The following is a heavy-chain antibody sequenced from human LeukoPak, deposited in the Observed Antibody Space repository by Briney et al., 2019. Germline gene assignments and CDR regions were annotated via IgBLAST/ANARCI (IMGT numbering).Heavy chain of an antibody. CDR2: IKQDGSEK. J-gene: IGHJ4*02. Sequence: GGSLRLSCAASGFTFSSYWMSWVRQAPGKGLEWVANIKQDGSEKYYVDSVKGRFTISRDNAKNSLYLQMNSLRAEDTALYYCAASYSSSWYAFDYWGQGTLVTVSS. CDR1: GFTFSSYW. D-gene: IGHD6-13*01. V-gene: IGHV3-7*03. CDR3: AASYSSSWYAFDY.